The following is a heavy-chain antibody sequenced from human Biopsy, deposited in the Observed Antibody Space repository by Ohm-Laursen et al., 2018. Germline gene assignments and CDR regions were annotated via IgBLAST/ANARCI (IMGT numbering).Heavy chain of an antibody. CDR2: VYYSGST. CDR1: GGSISSRNHY. Sequence: TLSLTCGVSGGSISSRNHYWGWLRQPPGKGLEWIGHVYYSGSTFYNSSLESRVTVSVDTSKNQFHLRLTSMSASDTAVYYCARHSLDDFWSGAHYYFDYWGLGTLVTVPS. CDR3: ARHSLDDFWSGAHYYFDY. V-gene: IGHV4-39*01. D-gene: IGHD3-3*01. J-gene: IGHJ4*02.